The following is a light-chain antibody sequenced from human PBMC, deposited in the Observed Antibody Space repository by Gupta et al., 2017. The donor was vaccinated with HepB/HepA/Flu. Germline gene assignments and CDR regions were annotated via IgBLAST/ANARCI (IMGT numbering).Light chain of an antibody. CDR3: DSDTSISTVV. J-gene: IGLJ2*01. CDR1: SSDVGTYNS. Sequence: SALTQPASVSGTAWQSLTISCTGTSSDVGTYNSVYWYQQPPGKAHKLMIFDVSKRPSGVAGRFSDSTSGNTASLTISGRSEEDEADYYGDSDTSISTVVFGGGTRLTVL. CDR2: DVS. V-gene: IGLV2-14*03.